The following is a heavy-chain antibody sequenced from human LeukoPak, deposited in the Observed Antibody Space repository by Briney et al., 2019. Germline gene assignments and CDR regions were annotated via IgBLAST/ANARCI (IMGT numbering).Heavy chain of an antibody. D-gene: IGHD2-21*02. CDR3: AKDLTAYCGGDCYSAFDY. Sequence: SGGSLRLSCAASGFTFDDYGMSWVRQAPGKGLEWVSGINWNGGSTGYADSVKGRFTISRDNAKNSLYLQMNSLRAEDMALYYCAKDLTAYCGGDCYSAFDYWGQGTLVTVSS. V-gene: IGHV3-20*04. J-gene: IGHJ4*02. CDR1: GFTFDDYG. CDR2: INWNGGST.